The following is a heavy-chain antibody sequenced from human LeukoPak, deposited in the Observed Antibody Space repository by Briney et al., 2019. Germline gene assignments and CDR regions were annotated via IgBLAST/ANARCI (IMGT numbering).Heavy chain of an antibody. Sequence: ASVKVSCKASGYTFTSYGISWVRQAPGQGLEWMGWISAYNGNTNYAQKLQGRVTMTTDTSTSTAYMELRSLRSDDTAVYFCARKSDSMAGGAFDIWGQGTMVTVSS. V-gene: IGHV1-18*01. CDR2: ISAYNGNT. J-gene: IGHJ3*02. CDR1: GYTFTSYG. D-gene: IGHD2-21*01. CDR3: ARKSDSMAGGAFDI.